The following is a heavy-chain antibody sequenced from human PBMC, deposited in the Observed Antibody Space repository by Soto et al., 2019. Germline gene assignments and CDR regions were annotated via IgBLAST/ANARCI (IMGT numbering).Heavy chain of an antibody. Sequence: QVQLQESGPGLVKPSQTLSLTCTVSGGSISSGGYYWSWIRQHPGKGLEWIGYIYYSGSTYYNPSIKSRVTTSVDTSKTQCSLKPSSMTAADTAVYYCARGPWLPHFYGTPGYYYYYMDVWGKGTTVTVSS. D-gene: IGHD3-10*01. V-gene: IGHV4-31*03. CDR3: ARGPWLPHFYGTPGYYYYYMDV. J-gene: IGHJ6*03. CDR1: GGSISSGGYY. CDR2: IYYSGST.